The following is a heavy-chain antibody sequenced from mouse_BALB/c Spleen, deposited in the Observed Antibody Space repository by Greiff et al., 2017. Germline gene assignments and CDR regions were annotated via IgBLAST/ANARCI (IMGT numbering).Heavy chain of an antibody. Sequence: QVQLKESGPGLVAPSQSLSITCTVSGFSLTGYGVNWVRQPPGKGLEWLGMIWGDGSTDYNSALKSRLSISKDNSKSQVFLKRNSLQTDDTARYYCAREGSGYPFDYWGQGTTLTVSS. V-gene: IGHV2-6-7*01. CDR2: IWGDGST. J-gene: IGHJ2*01. CDR1: GFSLTGYG. D-gene: IGHD3-1*01. CDR3: AREGSGYPFDY.